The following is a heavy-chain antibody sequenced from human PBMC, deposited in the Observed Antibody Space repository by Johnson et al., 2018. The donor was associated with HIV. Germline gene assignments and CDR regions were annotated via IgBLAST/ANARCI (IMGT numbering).Heavy chain of an antibody. CDR3: TTPRPNWGWNAFDI. J-gene: IGHJ3*02. D-gene: IGHD7-27*01. CDR1: GFTFSSYA. CDR2: ISYDGSNK. V-gene: IGHV3-30-3*01. Sequence: QEKLVESGGGVVQSGRSLRLSCAASGFTFSSYAMHWVRQAPGKGLEWVAVISYDGSNKYYADSVKGRFTISRDNAKNSLYLQMNSLRAEDTAVYYCTTPRPNWGWNAFDIWGQGTMVTVSS.